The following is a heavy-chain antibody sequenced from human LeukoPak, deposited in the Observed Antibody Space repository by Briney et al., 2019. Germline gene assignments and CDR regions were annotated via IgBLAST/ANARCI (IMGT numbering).Heavy chain of an antibody. Sequence: GRSLRLSCAATGFTFKDYGMHWVRQPPGKGREWVSSINWNGGGTDYADSVKGRFTISRDNAKNSLNLQLSSLRPEDTALYYCAKHMRATNTYSFFGLDVWGQGTTVTVSS. CDR2: INWNGGGT. D-gene: IGHD1-26*01. V-gene: IGHV3-9*01. J-gene: IGHJ6*02. CDR3: AKHMRATNTYSFFGLDV. CDR1: GFTFKDYG.